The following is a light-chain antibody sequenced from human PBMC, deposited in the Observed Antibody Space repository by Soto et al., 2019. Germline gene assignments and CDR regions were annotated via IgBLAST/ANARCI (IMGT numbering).Light chain of an antibody. CDR3: ASYAGRVV. CDR1: SSDVGSYNL. V-gene: IGLV2-23*01. Sequence: QSALTQPASVSGSPGQSITISCTGTSSDVGSYNLVSWYQQHPGKAPKLMIYEGTNRPSGVSNRFSGSKSGNTASLTLSGLEAEDEAHYYCASYAGRVVFGGGTKVTVL. CDR2: EGT. J-gene: IGLJ2*01.